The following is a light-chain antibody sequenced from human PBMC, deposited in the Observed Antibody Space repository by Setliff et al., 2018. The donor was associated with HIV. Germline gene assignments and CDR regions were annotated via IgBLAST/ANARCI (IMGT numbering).Light chain of an antibody. J-gene: IGLJ1*01. CDR3: QVWDTSNDHHV. V-gene: IGLV3-21*03. CDR1: NIGSKG. Sequence: SYELTQPPSVSVAPGKTARITCGGNNIGSKGVHWYQQKPGQAPVLVVYDDNDRPSGIPERFSGSNSGNTATLTISRVEAGDEADYYCQVWDTSNDHHVFGTGTKVTVL. CDR2: DDN.